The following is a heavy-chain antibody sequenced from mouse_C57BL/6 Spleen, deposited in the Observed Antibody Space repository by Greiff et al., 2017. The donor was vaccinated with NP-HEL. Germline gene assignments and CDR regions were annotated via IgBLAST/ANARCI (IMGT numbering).Heavy chain of an antibody. J-gene: IGHJ4*01. Sequence: QVQLKQPGAELVMPGASVKLSCKASGYTFTSYWMHWVKQRPGQGLEWIGEIDPSDSYTNYNQKFKGKSTLTVDKSSSTAYMQLSSLTSEDSAVYYCARRTVVAHYYAMDYWGQGTSVTVSS. D-gene: IGHD1-1*01. V-gene: IGHV1-69*01. CDR2: IDPSDSYT. CDR1: GYTFTSYW. CDR3: ARRTVVAHYYAMDY.